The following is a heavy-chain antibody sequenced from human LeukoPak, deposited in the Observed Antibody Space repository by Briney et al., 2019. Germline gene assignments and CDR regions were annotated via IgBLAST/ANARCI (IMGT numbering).Heavy chain of an antibody. CDR2: IRYDESDK. CDR3: AKDREAAAFY. V-gene: IGHV3-30*02. Sequence: GGSLRLSCAVSGFPFSSYGMHWVRQAPGKGLEWVAFIRYDESDKYYADSVKGRFTISRDNSKNTLNLQMNSLRGEDTAVYYCAKDREAAAFYWGQGTLVTVSS. J-gene: IGHJ4*02. D-gene: IGHD6-13*01. CDR1: GFPFSSYG.